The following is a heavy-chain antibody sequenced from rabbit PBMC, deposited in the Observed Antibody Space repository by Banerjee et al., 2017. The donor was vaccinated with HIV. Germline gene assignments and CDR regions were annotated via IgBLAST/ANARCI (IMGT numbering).Heavy chain of an antibody. V-gene: IGHV1S45*01. CDR1: GFSFSNKYV. J-gene: IGHJ4*01. CDR3: ARDLAGAIGWNFNL. CDR2: INTISGDT. Sequence: QEQLEESGGDLVKPGGSLTLTCTASGFSFSNKYVMCWVRQAPGKGLEWIACINTISGDTVYATWAKGRFTISKASWTTVTLQMTSLTAADTASYFCARDLAGAIGWNFNLWGPGTLVTVS. D-gene: IGHD4-1*01.